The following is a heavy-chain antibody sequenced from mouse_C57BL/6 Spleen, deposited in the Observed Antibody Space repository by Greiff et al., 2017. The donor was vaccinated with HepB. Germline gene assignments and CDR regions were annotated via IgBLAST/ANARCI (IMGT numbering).Heavy chain of an antibody. V-gene: IGHV1-15*01. CDR3: TRSGEGPDC. D-gene: IGHD3-1*01. Sequence: VQLQQSGAELVRPGASVTLSCKASGYTFTDYEMHWVKQTPVHGLEWIGAIDPETGGTAYNQKFKGKAILTADKSSSTAYMELRSLTSEDSAVYYCTRSGEGPDCWGQGTTLTVSS. J-gene: IGHJ2*01. CDR2: IDPETGGT. CDR1: GYTFTDYE.